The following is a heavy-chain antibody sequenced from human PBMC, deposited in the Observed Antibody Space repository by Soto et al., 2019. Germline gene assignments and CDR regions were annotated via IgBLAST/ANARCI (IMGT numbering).Heavy chain of an antibody. CDR1: GGSISSGGYY. J-gene: IGHJ6*02. V-gene: IGHV4-31*03. CDR3: ARDFRRMDV. Sequence: SLSLTCPVSGGSISSGGYYWSWIRQHPGKGLEWIGYIYYSGSTYYNPSLKSRVTISVDTSKNQFSLKLSSVTAADKAVYYCARDFRRMDVWGQGTKVTVYS. CDR2: IYYSGST.